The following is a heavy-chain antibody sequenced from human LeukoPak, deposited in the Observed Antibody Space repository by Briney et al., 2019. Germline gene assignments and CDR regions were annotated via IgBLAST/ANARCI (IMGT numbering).Heavy chain of an antibody. D-gene: IGHD3-3*01. V-gene: IGHV3-30*01. CDR1: GFTFSAYA. J-gene: IGHJ4*02. CDR3: ASGGFYDFWSGYYTPFDY. Sequence: PGRSLRLSCAASGFTFSAYALHWVRKAPGKGLEWVAVISYDGNNKYYADSVKGRFTISRDNSKNTLYLQMNSLRAEDTAVYYCASGGFYDFWSGYYTPFDYWGQGTLVTVSS. CDR2: ISYDGNNK.